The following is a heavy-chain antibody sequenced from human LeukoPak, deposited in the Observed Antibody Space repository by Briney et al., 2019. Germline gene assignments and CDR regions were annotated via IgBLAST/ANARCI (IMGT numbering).Heavy chain of an antibody. CDR2: IWYDGRNK. V-gene: IGHV3-33*08. CDR1: GFTFSSYA. D-gene: IGHD1-26*01. Sequence: GGSLRLSCAASGFTFSSYAMSWVRQAPGKGLEWVAVIWYDGRNKYYADSVKGRFTISRDNSKNTLYLQMNSLRAEDTAVYYCARDAAYVGATPFDYWGQGILVTVSS. J-gene: IGHJ4*02. CDR3: ARDAAYVGATPFDY.